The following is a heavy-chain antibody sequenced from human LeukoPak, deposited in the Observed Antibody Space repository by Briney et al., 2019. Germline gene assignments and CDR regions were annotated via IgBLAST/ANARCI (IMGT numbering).Heavy chain of an antibody. V-gene: IGHV1-8*01. Sequence: EASVKVSCKASGYTFTSYDINWVRQATGQGLEWMGWMNPNSGNTGYAQKFQGRVTMTRNTSISTAYMELSSLRSEDMAVYYCARGGRPHWNSRRMGYWGQGTLVTVSS. J-gene: IGHJ4*02. CDR1: GYTFTSYD. D-gene: IGHD1-7*01. CDR2: MNPNSGNT. CDR3: ARGGRPHWNSRRMGY.